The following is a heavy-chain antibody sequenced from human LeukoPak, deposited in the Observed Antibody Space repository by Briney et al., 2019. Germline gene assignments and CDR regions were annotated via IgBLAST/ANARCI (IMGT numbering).Heavy chain of an antibody. J-gene: IGHJ4*02. Sequence: SETLSLTCTVSGGSISSSSYYWGWMRQPPGMGLEWIGSNYYSGSTYYNPSLKSRVTISVDTSKNQFSLKLSSVTAADTAVYYCAGNYYGSGSYYSEDRYWGQGTLVTVSS. CDR2: NYYSGST. D-gene: IGHD3-10*01. CDR3: AGNYYGSGSYYSEDRY. CDR1: GGSISSSSYY. V-gene: IGHV4-39*07.